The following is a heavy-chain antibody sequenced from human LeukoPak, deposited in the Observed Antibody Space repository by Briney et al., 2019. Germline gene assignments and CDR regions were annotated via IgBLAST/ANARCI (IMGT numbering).Heavy chain of an antibody. CDR2: IIPIFGTA. CDR1: VGTFSSYA. D-gene: IGHD3-16*02. J-gene: IGHJ4*02. V-gene: IGHV1-69*13. Sequence: GASVKVSCTPSVGTFSSYAISWVRQAAGHGLEWMGGIIPIFGTANYAQKFQGRVTITADESTSTAYMELSSLRSADPAVPYFASGKVSSEALDYWGQGTLVTVPS. CDR3: ASGKVSSEALDY.